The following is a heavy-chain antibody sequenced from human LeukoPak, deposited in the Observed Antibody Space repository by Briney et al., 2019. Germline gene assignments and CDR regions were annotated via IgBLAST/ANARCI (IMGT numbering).Heavy chain of an antibody. CDR3: ARQGTYSSAIGMGY. V-gene: IGHV1-46*02. J-gene: IGHJ4*02. D-gene: IGHD6-19*01. CDR2: INPSGGST. CDR1: GYTFNNHY. Sequence: ASVKVSCKASGYTFNNHYMYWVRQAPGQGLEWMGVINPSGGSTSYAQKFQGRVTMTRDTSTRTVYMEVNSLRSEDTAVYYCARQGTYSSAIGMGYWGQGALVTVSS.